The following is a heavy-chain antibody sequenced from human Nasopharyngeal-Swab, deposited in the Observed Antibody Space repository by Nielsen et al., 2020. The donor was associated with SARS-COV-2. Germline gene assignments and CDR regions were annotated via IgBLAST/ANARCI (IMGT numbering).Heavy chain of an antibody. CDR1: GLTVSSNY. Sequence: GESLKISCAASGLTVSSNYMSWVRQAPGKGLEWVSVIYSGGSTYYAGSVKGRFTISRDNSKNTLYLQMNSLRAEDTAVYYCARELPSLVTMVRGVIAHYYGMDVWGQGTTVTVSS. V-gene: IGHV3-66*01. D-gene: IGHD3-10*01. CDR3: ARELPSLVTMVRGVIAHYYGMDV. J-gene: IGHJ6*02. CDR2: IYSGGST.